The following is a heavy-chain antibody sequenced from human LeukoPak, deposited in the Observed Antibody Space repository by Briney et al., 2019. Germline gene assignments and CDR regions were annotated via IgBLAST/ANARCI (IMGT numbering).Heavy chain of an antibody. CDR2: INHRGST. Sequence: SETLSLTRAVYGVSFSGYFWSGLRQPPGKGLQWIGEINHRGSTNYNPCLKSRVNISVATSKHQFSLKLSSVTAADTAVYYCARGGWIRNYFDYWGQGTLVTVTS. D-gene: IGHD5-12*01. CDR1: GVSFSGYF. J-gene: IGHJ4*02. V-gene: IGHV4-34*01. CDR3: ARGGWIRNYFDY.